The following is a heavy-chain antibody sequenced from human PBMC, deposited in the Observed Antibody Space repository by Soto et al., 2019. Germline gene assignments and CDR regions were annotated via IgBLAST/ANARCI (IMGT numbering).Heavy chain of an antibody. V-gene: IGHV4-59*01. CDR1: GGSISNYY. CDR3: ASGGNWFDP. Sequence: PSETLSLTCNVSGGSISNYYWSWVRQSPEKGLEWIGYMYYNGNINYNPSIKSRVTISIDTSKNQFSLTLKSVNAAETAVYYCASGGNWFDPWGQGVMVTVSS. CDR2: MYYNGNI. J-gene: IGHJ5*02. D-gene: IGHD3-16*01.